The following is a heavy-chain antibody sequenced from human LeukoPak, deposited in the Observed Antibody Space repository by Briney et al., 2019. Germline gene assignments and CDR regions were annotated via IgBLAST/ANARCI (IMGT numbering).Heavy chain of an antibody. V-gene: IGHV4-30-2*01. CDR3: ARTRSDGYNYFYYYYMDV. J-gene: IGHJ6*03. D-gene: IGHD5-24*01. Sequence: SETLSLTCSVSGGSISSGGTYWSWIRQPPGMGLEWIGYIYHSGTTLYNPSLKSRVTMSIDRSKKQVSLKLSSVTAADTAVYYCARTRSDGYNYFYYYYMDVWGTGTTVTVSS. CDR2: IYHSGTT. CDR1: GGSISSGGTY.